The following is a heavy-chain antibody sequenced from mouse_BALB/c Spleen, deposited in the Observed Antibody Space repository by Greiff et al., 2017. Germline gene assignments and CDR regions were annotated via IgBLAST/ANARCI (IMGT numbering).Heavy chain of an antibody. CDR3: AGGYDAWFAY. Sequence: VQLQQSGPELVKPGASVKISCKASGYTFTDYNMHWVKQSHGKSLEWIGYIYPYNGGTGYNQKFKSKATLTVDNSSSTAYMELRSLTSEDSAVYYCAGGYDAWFAYWGQGTLVTVSA. CDR1: GYTFTDYN. D-gene: IGHD2-2*01. J-gene: IGHJ3*01. V-gene: IGHV1S29*02. CDR2: IYPYNGGT.